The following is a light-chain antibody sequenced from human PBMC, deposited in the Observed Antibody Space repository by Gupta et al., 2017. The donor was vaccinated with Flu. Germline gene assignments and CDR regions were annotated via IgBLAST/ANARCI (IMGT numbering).Light chain of an antibody. CDR2: GAS. J-gene: IGKJ2*03. V-gene: IGKV3-20*01. CDR3: QQYSSSPSS. Sequence: VLTQSPGTLSLSPGERATLSCRASQHVNNKFLAWYHQKPGQAPRLLIYGASNRAADIPDRFSGSGSGTDFTLTISRREPEDFAVYYCQQYSSSPSSFGKGTNLEIK. CDR1: QHVNNKF.